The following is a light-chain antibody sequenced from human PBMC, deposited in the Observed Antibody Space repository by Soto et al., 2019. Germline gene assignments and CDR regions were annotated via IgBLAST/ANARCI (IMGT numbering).Light chain of an antibody. CDR2: TAS. CDR3: LHDYNYPWT. J-gene: IGKJ1*01. V-gene: IGKV1-6*01. CDR1: QGIRND. Sequence: AIQMTQSPSSLSASVGDRVTISCRASQGIRNDLGWYQQKPGKAPKLLIYTASSLYRGVPSRFSGSGSGTDFTLTISSLQPEDFATYYCLHDYNYPWTFGQGTKVGI.